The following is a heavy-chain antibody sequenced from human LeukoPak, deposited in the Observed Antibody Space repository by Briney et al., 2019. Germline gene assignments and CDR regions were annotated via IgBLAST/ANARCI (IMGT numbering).Heavy chain of an antibody. D-gene: IGHD5-18*01. V-gene: IGHV3-23*01. J-gene: IGHJ4*02. CDR3: AREDATMVLSLDY. CDR1: EFTFSSYA. Sequence: PGGSLRLSCAASEFTFSSYAMSWVRQAPGKGLEWVSAISSGGDNTYYADSVKGRLTISRDNSKNTLYVQMTSLRAEDTAVYYCAREDATMVLSLDYWGQGALVTVSS. CDR2: ISSGGDNT.